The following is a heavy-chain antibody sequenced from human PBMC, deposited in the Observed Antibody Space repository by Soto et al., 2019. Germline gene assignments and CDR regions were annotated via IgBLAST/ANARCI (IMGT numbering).Heavy chain of an antibody. J-gene: IGHJ4*02. CDR1: GFIFSDHY. Sequence: EVQLVESGGGLVQPGGSLGLSCAASGFIFSDHYMDWVRQAPGKGLEWIARMRNKANNCATHYAASVKGSSTISRDDSKNSLLLQMPSLKAEDTAVYYCASVRIAMATTRPLDYWGQGTLVGVSS. CDR3: ASVRIAMATTRPLDY. CDR2: MRNKANNCAT. V-gene: IGHV3-72*01. D-gene: IGHD1-1*01.